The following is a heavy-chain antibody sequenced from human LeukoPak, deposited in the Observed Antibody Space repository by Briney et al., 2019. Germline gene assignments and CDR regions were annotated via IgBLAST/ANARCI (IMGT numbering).Heavy chain of an antibody. CDR2: IKQDGSEI. J-gene: IGHJ4*02. V-gene: IGHV3-7*01. Sequence: GGSLRLSCAASGFTFSSYWMHWVRQAPEKGLEWVANIKQDGSEIYYVDSVKGRFTISRDNAENSLYLQMNSLRADDTAVYYCARDKIVGPTTLDYWGQGTLVTVSS. CDR1: GFTFSSYW. D-gene: IGHD1-26*01. CDR3: ARDKIVGPTTLDY.